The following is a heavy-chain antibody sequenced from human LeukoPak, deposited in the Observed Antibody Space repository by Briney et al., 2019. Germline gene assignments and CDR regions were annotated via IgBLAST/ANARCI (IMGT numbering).Heavy chain of an antibody. CDR2: INSDGSSI. V-gene: IGHV3-74*01. CDR1: GFTFSSHW. Sequence: GGSLRLSCAASGFTFSSHWMHWVRQAPGKGLVWVSRINSDGSSISYADSVKGRFTISRDTSKNTLFLQMNSLRADDTAIYYCTKGGHGDYWGQGTMVTVSS. CDR3: TKGGHGDY. D-gene: IGHD2-21*02. J-gene: IGHJ4*02.